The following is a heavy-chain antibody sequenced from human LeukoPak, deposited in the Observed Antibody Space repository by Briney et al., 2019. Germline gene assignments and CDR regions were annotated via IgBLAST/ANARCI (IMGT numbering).Heavy chain of an antibody. J-gene: IGHJ4*02. CDR2: ISAYNGNT. V-gene: IGHV1-18*01. D-gene: IGHD2-15*01. CDR3: ARDRAVVLIAAPGY. Sequence: ASVKVSCKASGFTFTNYGISWVRQAPGQGLEWMGWISAYNGNTKYAQNLQGRVTMTTDTSTSTAYTELRSLRSDDTAVYYCARDRAVVLIAAPGYWGQGTLVTVSS. CDR1: GFTFTNYG.